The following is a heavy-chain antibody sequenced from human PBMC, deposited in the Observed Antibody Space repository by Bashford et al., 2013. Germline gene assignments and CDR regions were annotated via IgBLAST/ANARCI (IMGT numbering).Heavy chain of an antibody. V-gene: IGHV3-30-3*01. Sequence: GSLRLSCAASGFTFSSYAMHWVRQAPGKGLEWVAVISYDGSNKYYADSVKGRFTISRDNSKNTLYLQMNSLRADDTAVYYCARMRGWHLDYWGPGEPWSPSPQ. CDR1: GFTFSSYA. CDR3: ARMRGWHLDY. D-gene: IGHD1-26*01. CDR2: ISYDGSNK. J-gene: IGHJ4*02.